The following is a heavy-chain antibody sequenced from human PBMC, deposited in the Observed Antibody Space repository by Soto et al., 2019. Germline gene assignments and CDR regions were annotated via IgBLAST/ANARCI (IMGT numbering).Heavy chain of an antibody. J-gene: IGHJ4*02. V-gene: IGHV1-18*01. CDR3: ARDDRSGYYHHFDY. CDR2: ISAYNGNT. Sequence: QVKLVQSGAEVKKPGASVKVSCKASGYTFTRYGISWVRQAPGQGLEWMGWISAYNGNTNYAQKLQGRVTMTTDTSTSTAYMELRSLRSDAPAVYYCARDDRSGYYHHFDYWGQGTLVNFAS. D-gene: IGHD3-22*01. CDR1: GYTFTRYG.